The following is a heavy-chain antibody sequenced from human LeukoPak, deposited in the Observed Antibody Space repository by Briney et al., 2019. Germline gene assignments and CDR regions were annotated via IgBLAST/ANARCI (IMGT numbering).Heavy chain of an antibody. CDR3: ARQDDSGGSCYGY. D-gene: IGHD2-15*01. CDR1: GGSISSSSYY. V-gene: IGHV4-39*01. Sequence: SETLSLTCTVPGGSISSSSYYWGWIRQPPGKGLEWIGSIYYSGSTYYNPSLKSRVTISVDTSKNQFSLKLSSVTAADTAVYYCARQDDSGGSCYGYWGQGTLVTVSS. J-gene: IGHJ4*02. CDR2: IYYSGST.